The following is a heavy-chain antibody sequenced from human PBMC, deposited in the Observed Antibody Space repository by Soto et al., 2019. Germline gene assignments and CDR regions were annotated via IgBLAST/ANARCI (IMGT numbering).Heavy chain of an antibody. J-gene: IGHJ3*02. D-gene: IGHD2-15*01. CDR1: GGSFSGYY. CDR3: ARRDIVVVVAATSHNAFDI. Sequence: PSETLSLTCAVYGGSFSGYYWSWIRQPPGKGLEWIGEINHSGSTNYNPSLKSRVTISADTSTNQFSLKLSSVTAADTAVYYCARRDIVVVVAATSHNAFDIWGQGTMVT. CDR2: INHSGST. V-gene: IGHV4-34*01.